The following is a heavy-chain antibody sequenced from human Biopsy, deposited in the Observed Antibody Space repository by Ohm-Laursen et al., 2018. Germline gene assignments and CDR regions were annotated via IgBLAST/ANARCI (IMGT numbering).Heavy chain of an antibody. CDR3: ARDRGYYSDRTVPGYFDL. Sequence: SDTLSLTCTVSGDSISSYYWSWIRQPPGQGLQWIGYVHYTGSTDYNPSLQSRVTISVDTSKNHFSLRLRSVTPADTAIYYCARDRGYYSDRTVPGYFDLWGRGTLVTVSS. V-gene: IGHV4-59*01. D-gene: IGHD3-22*01. CDR1: GDSISSYY. J-gene: IGHJ2*01. CDR2: VHYTGST.